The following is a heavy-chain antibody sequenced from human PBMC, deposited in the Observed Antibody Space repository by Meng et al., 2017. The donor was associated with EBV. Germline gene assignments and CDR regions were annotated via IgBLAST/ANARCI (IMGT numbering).Heavy chain of an antibody. V-gene: IGHV1-2*06. CDR3: ARVGIAVAGTGDY. CDR1: GYTFTGYY. J-gene: IGHJ4*02. D-gene: IGHD6-19*01. Sequence: VQLGQAGAGVKKPGASVKVSCKASGYTFTGYYMHWVRQAPGQGLEWMGRINPNSGGTNYAQKFQGRVTMTRDTSISTAYMELSRLRSDDTAVYYCARVGIAVAGTGDYWGQGTLVTVSS. CDR2: INPNSGGT.